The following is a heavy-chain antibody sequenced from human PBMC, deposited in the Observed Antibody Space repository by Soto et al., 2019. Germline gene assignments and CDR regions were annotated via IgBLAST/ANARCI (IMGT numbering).Heavy chain of an antibody. Sequence: QVQLQQWGAGLLKPSETLSLTCAVYGESFNGFYWTWIRQAPGKGLEWLGEINHGGTAIYNPSFKSRVSISRDTSKNQCSLRVRSVTVADTAVYFCARGLKTTIRAPGILSRRKLYFDSWGQGALVTVSA. V-gene: IGHV4-34*01. D-gene: IGHD2-21*02. CDR2: INHGGTA. CDR3: ARGLKTTIRAPGILSRRKLYFDS. CDR1: GESFNGFY. J-gene: IGHJ4*02.